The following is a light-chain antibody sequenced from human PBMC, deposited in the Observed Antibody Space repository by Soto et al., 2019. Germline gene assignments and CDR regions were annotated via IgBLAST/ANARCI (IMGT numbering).Light chain of an antibody. CDR1: QAISTY. V-gene: IGKV1-33*01. CDR3: QQSATTPST. J-gene: IGKJ2*01. CDR2: DAS. Sequence: DIQMTQSPSSLSASVGDRVTITCRASQAISTYLNWYQQKPGKAPKLLIYDASNLQTGVPSRFGGSGSGTDFTLTISSLQPEDIATYYCQQSATTPSTFGQGTRLEIE.